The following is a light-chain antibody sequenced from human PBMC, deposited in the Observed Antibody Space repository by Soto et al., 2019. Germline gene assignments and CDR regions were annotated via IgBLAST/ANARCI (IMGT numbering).Light chain of an antibody. J-gene: IGLJ2*01. CDR3: QSYDSSLSAVV. Sequence: QSVLTQPPSVSGAPGQRVTISCTGSSSNIGAGYDVHWYQQLPGTAPKLLIYGNSNRPSVVPDRFSGSKSGTSASLAITGLHAEDEADYYCQSYDSSLSAVVFGGGTKLTVL. CDR1: SSNIGAGYD. V-gene: IGLV1-40*01. CDR2: GNS.